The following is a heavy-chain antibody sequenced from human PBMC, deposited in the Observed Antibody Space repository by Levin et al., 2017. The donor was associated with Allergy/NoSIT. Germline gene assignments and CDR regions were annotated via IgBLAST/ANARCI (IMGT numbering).Heavy chain of an antibody. CDR2: IGWNSGTI. V-gene: IGHV3-9*01. J-gene: IGHJ2*01. D-gene: IGHD6-13*01. CDR3: AKVGTIAAAVPIYFDL. CDR1: GFTFGDYA. Sequence: PGGSLRLSCAASGFTFGDYAMHWVRQAPGKGLEWVSGIGWNSGTIDYVDSVKGRFTISRDNAKNSLYLQMNSLRAEDTALYYCAKVGTIAAAVPIYFDLWGRGSLVTVSS.